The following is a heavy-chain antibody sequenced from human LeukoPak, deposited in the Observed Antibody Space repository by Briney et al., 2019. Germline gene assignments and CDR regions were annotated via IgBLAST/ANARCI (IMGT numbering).Heavy chain of an antibody. CDR2: ISGSGGST. D-gene: IGHD3-22*01. V-gene: IGHV3-23*01. CDR1: GFTFSSYA. J-gene: IGHJ4*02. CDR3: ASEGTMIVVVTY. Sequence: PGGSLRHSCAASGFTFSSYAMSWVRQAPGKGLEWVSAISGSGGSTYYADSVKGRFTISRDNSKNTLYLQMNSLRAEDTAVYYCASEGTMIVVVTYWGQGTLVTVSS.